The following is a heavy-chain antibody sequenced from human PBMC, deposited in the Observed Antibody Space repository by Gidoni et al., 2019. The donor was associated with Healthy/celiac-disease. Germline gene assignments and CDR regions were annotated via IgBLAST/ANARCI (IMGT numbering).Heavy chain of an antibody. J-gene: IGHJ6*02. CDR2: IFSNDEK. CDR3: ASDPYYDFWSGYYGMDV. V-gene: IGHV2-26*01. CDR1: GFSLSNARMG. D-gene: IGHD3-3*01. Sequence: QVTLKESGPVLVKPTETLTLTCTVSGFSLSNARMGVSWIRQPPGKALEWLAHIFSNDEKSYSTSLKSRLTISKDTSKSQVVLTRTNMDPVDTATYYCASDPYYDFWSGYYGMDVWGQGTTVTVSS.